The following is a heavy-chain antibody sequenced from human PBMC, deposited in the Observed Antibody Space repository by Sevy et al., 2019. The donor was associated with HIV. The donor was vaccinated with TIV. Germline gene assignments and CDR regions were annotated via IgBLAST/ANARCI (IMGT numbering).Heavy chain of an antibody. V-gene: IGHV1-69*13. Sequence: ASVKVSCKTSGGIFSNYVMHWVRQAPGQGLEWMGGFIPIFGKTKYAQKFQGRVTLTADESTGTAYMELSSLTSEDTAVYFCARVNRGVPAAFHDWFDRWGQGTLVTVSS. J-gene: IGHJ5*02. CDR1: GGIFSNYV. CDR3: ARVNRGVPAAFHDWFDR. D-gene: IGHD2-2*01. CDR2: FIPIFGKT.